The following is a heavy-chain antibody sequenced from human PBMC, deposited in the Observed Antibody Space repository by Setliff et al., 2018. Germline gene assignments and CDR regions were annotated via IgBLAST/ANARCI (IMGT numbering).Heavy chain of an antibody. CDR2: INPNSGGT. V-gene: IGHV1-2*02. Sequence: ASVKVSCKASGYTFTGYYMHWVRQAPGQGLEWMGWINPNSGGTNYAQKFQGRVTTTRDTSISTAYMELSRLRSDDTAVYYCARARCSGSSCPPFDYWGQGTLVTVSS. J-gene: IGHJ4*02. D-gene: IGHD2-15*01. CDR1: GYTFTGYY. CDR3: ARARCSGSSCPPFDY.